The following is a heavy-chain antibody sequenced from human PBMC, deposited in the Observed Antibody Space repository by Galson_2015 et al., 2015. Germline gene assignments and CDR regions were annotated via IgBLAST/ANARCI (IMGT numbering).Heavy chain of an antibody. V-gene: IGHV3-23*01. D-gene: IGHD2-15*01. CDR1: GFTFSSYP. CDR3: ARHQLKLWYLDL. J-gene: IGHJ2*01. Sequence: SLRLSCAASGFTFSSYPMSWVRQAPGKGLEWVSAISGSGGSTYYADSVKGRFTISRDNSKNTLYLQMNSLRAEDTAVYSCARHQLKLWYLDLWGRGALYSVSS. CDR2: ISGSGGST.